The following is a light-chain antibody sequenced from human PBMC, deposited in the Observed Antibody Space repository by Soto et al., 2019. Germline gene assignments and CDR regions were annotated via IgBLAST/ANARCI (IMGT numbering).Light chain of an antibody. Sequence: DIQLTQSPSFLSASVGDRVTITCRASQDISSYLAWYQQKPGKAPKLLIFGASTLQSGVPSRFSGSGSGTEFTLTISSLQPEDFATYYCQKYNSAPLTFGGGTKVEIK. V-gene: IGKV1-9*01. CDR2: GAS. CDR1: QDISSY. CDR3: QKYNSAPLT. J-gene: IGKJ4*01.